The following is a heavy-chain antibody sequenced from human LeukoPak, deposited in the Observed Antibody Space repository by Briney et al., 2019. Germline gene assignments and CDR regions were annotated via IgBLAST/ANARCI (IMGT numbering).Heavy chain of an antibody. D-gene: IGHD6-13*01. V-gene: IGHV3-30-3*01. CDR3: AREGYSSSWYYFDY. Sequence: PGGSLRLSCEASGFTFSSYAMHWVRQAPGKGLEWVAVISYDGSNKYYADSVKGRFTISRDNSKNTLYLQMNSLRAEDTAVYYCAREGYSSSWYYFDYWGQGTLVTVSS. CDR2: ISYDGSNK. CDR1: GFTFSSYA. J-gene: IGHJ4*02.